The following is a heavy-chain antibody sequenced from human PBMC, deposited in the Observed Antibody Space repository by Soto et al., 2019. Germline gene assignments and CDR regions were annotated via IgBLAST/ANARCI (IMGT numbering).Heavy chain of an antibody. J-gene: IGHJ6*02. CDR3: ARLKGGDHYYYYYGMDV. CDR1: GYSFTSYW. V-gene: IGHV5-51*01. CDR2: TYPGDSDT. D-gene: IGHD4-17*01. Sequence: GESLKISCKGSGYSFTSYWIGWVRQMPGKGLEWMGITYPGDSDTRYSPSFQGQVTISADKSISTAYLQWSSLKASDTAMYYCARLKGGDHYYYYYGMDVWGQGTTVTVSS.